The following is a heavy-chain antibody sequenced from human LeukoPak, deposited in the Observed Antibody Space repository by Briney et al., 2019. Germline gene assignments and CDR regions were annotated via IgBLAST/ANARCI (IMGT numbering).Heavy chain of an antibody. J-gene: IGHJ4*02. CDR1: GGTFSSYA. V-gene: IGHV1-69*06. Sequence: SVKVSCKASGGTFSSYAISWVRQAPGQGLEWMGGIIPIFGTSNYAQKFQGRVTITADKSTSTAYMELSSLRSEDTAVYYCAKSSIIAAAGPYYFDYWGQGTLVTVSS. CDR3: AKSSIIAAAGPYYFDY. D-gene: IGHD6-13*01. CDR2: IIPIFGTS.